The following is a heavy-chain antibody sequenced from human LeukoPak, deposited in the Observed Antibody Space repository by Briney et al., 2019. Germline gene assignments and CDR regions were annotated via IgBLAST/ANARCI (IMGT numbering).Heavy chain of an antibody. CDR3: ARGRRGIAAAGFDY. CDR2: INPSGGST. J-gene: IGHJ4*02. CDR1: GYTFTSYY. Sequence: ASVQFSCQASGYTFTSYYMHWVRQAPGQGLEWMGIINPSGGSTSYAQKFQGRVTMARDTSTSTVYMELSSLRSEDTAVYSCARGRRGIAAAGFDYWGQGTLVTVSS. V-gene: IGHV1-46*01. D-gene: IGHD6-13*01.